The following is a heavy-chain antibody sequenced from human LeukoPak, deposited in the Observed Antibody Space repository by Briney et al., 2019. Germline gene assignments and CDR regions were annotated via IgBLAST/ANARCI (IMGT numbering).Heavy chain of an antibody. CDR1: GYSFTSDW. D-gene: IGHD2-2*01. V-gene: IGHV5-51*01. Sequence: GESLKISCKGSGYSFTSDWIGWVRQMPGKGLEWMGIIYPGDSDTRYSPSFQGQVTISADKSISTACLQWSSLKASDTAMYYCARQGNCSSTSCYDAIGYWGQGTLVTVSS. CDR3: ARQGNCSSTSCYDAIGY. CDR2: IYPGDSDT. J-gene: IGHJ4*02.